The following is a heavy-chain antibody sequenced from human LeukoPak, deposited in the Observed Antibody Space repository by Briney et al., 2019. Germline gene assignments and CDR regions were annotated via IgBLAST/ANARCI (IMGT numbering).Heavy chain of an antibody. CDR1: GYFISSGYY. V-gene: IGHV4-38-2*02. J-gene: IGHJ4*02. D-gene: IGHD2-2*01. Sequence: SETLSLTCTVSGYFISSGYYWGWIRQPPGKGLEWIGNIYHGGTTYYNPSLKSRVTISVDTSKNQFSLKLSSVTAADTAVYYCARHGRYCSSTSCSFDYWGQGTLVTVSS. CDR2: IYHGGTT. CDR3: ARHGRYCSSTSCSFDY.